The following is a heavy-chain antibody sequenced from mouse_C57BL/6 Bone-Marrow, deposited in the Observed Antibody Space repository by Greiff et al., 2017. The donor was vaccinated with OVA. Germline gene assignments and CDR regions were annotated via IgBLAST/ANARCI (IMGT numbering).Heavy chain of an antibody. J-gene: IGHJ3*01. Sequence: EVQVVESGGGLVKPGGSLKLSCAASGFTFSSYAMSWVRQTPEKRLEWVATISDGGSYTYYPDNVKGRFTISRDNAKNNLYLQMSHLKSEDTAMYYCARDRRGWWLPAWFAYWGQGTLVTVSA. V-gene: IGHV5-4*01. CDR1: GFTFSSYA. CDR2: ISDGGSYT. CDR3: ARDRRGWWLPAWFAY. D-gene: IGHD2-3*01.